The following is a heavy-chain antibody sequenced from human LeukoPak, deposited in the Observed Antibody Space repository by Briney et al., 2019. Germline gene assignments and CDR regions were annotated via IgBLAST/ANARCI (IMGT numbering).Heavy chain of an antibody. CDR3: ARGDSSGWSY. Sequence: PSETLSLTCTVSGGSISSSSYYWGWIRQPPGKGLEWIGEINHSGSTNYNPSLKSRVTISVDTSKNQFSLKLSSVTAADTAVYYCARGDSSGWSYWGQGTLVTVSS. D-gene: IGHD6-19*01. J-gene: IGHJ4*02. V-gene: IGHV4-39*07. CDR2: INHSGST. CDR1: GGSISSSSYY.